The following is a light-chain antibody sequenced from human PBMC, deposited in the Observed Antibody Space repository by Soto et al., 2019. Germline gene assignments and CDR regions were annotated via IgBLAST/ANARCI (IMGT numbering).Light chain of an antibody. V-gene: IGLV2-14*01. CDR3: SSYTTTKSWV. CDR2: EVS. Sequence: QSALAQPASVSGSPGQSITISCTGTSSDVGGYNYVSWYQQHPGKAPKLMIYEVSNRPSGVSVRFSGSKSGNTASLTISGLQAEDEADYYCSSYTTTKSWVFGGGTKVTVL. J-gene: IGLJ3*02. CDR1: SSDVGGYNY.